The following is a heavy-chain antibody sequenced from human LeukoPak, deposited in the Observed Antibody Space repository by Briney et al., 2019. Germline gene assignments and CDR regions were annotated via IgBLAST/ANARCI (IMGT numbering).Heavy chain of an antibody. CDR3: ARVVNGYSSSWYPNDYYYYYMDV. CDR1: GYSISSGYY. D-gene: IGHD6-13*01. V-gene: IGHV4-38-2*02. Sequence: SETLSLTCTVSGYSISSGYYWGWIRQPPGKGLEWIGSIYHSGSTYYNPSLKSRVTISVDTSKNQFSLKLSSVTAADTAVYYCARVVNGYSSSWYPNDYYYYYMDVWGKGTTVTVFS. CDR2: IYHSGST. J-gene: IGHJ6*03.